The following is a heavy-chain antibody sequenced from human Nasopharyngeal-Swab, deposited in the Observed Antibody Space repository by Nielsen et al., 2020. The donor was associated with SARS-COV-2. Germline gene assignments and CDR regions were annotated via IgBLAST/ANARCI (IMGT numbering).Heavy chain of an antibody. CDR3: VKGRAGFDPSYFDY. V-gene: IGHV3-11*06. CDR2: ISSSSSYT. CDR1: GFTFSDYY. J-gene: IGHJ4*02. Sequence: GESLKISCAASGFTFSDYYMSWIRQAPGKGLEWVSYISSSSSYTNYADSVKGRFTISRDNSKNTLYLQMSSLRAEDTAVYYCVKGRAGFDPSYFDYWGQGTLVTVSS.